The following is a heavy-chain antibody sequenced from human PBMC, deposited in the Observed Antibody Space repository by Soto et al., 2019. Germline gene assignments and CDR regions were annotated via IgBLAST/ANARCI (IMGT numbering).Heavy chain of an antibody. CDR3: VRSIEGYSYFDY. CDR1: GFTFTNYW. J-gene: IGHJ4*02. V-gene: IGHV3-74*01. Sequence: GGSLRLSCAASGFTFTNYWMHWVRQVPGEGLMWVSRINNDGSSPVYADSVKGRFTISRDNAKNTVFLQVDSLRVEDTAVYYCVRSIEGYSYFDYWGQGSLVTVSS. D-gene: IGHD6-6*01. CDR2: INNDGSSP.